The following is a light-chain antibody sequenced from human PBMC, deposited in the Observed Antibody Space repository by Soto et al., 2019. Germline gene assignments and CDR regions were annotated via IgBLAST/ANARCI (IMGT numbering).Light chain of an antibody. CDR3: FSYTSGNTYV. V-gene: IGLV2-14*01. CDR2: EVN. J-gene: IGLJ1*01. CDR1: SSDVGGYNY. Sequence: QSALTQPASVSGSPGQSITISCTGTSSDVGGYNYVSWYQQRPGKAPKLMIYEVNKRPSGVSHRLSASKSGNTASLTISGLQAEDDADYYCFSYTSGNTYVFGTGTKLTVL.